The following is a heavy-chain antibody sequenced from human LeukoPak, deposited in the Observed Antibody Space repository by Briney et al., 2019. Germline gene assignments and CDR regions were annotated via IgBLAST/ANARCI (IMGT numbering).Heavy chain of an antibody. CDR1: GYTFTGYY. CDR2: INPNSGGT. CDR3: ARASSGWDAFDI. Sequence: ASVKVSCTPSGYTFTGYYIHWVRQAPGQGLEWMGWINPNSGGTNYAQKFQGRVTMTRDTSISTAYMELSRLRSDDTAVYYCARASSGWDAFDIWGQGTMVTVSS. D-gene: IGHD3-22*01. V-gene: IGHV1-2*02. J-gene: IGHJ3*02.